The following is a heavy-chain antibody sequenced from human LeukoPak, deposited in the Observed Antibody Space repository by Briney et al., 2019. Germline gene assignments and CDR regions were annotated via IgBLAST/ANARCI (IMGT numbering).Heavy chain of an antibody. V-gene: IGHV4-34*01. CDR2: INHSGST. D-gene: IGHD2-21*01. CDR3: ARDSPYYYYMDV. J-gene: IGHJ6*03. Sequence: SETLSLTCAVYGRSFSGYYWSWIRQPPGKGLEWIGEINHSGSTNYNPSLKSRVTISVDTSKNQFSLRLSSVTAADTAVYYCARDSPYYYYMDVWGKGTTVTVSS. CDR1: GRSFSGYY.